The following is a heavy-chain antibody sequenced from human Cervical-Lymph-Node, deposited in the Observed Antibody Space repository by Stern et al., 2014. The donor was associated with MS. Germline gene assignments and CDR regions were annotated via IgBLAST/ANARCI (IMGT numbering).Heavy chain of an antibody. CDR1: GFSLSTTGVG. J-gene: IGHJ5*02. CDR3: AYGSDIWSGYRYDWFDP. D-gene: IGHD3-3*01. CDR2: LFWDDDK. V-gene: IGHV2-5*02. Sequence: QVTLKESGPTLVKPTETLTLTCTFSGFSLSTTGVGVGWIRQPPGKALEWLALLFWDDDKRYSPSLKSRLTVTKDTSKNEVVLSMTNMDPEDTGTYYCAYGSDIWSGYRYDWFDPWGQGTRVTGSS.